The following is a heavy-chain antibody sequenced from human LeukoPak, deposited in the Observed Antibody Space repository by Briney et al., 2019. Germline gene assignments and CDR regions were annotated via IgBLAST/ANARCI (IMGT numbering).Heavy chain of an antibody. CDR2: ISSSSSYI. CDR3: ARDSRSCSGGSCSVGDDY. J-gene: IGHJ4*02. D-gene: IGHD2-15*01. V-gene: IGHV3-21*01. CDR1: GFTFSSYS. Sequence: GGSLRLSCAASGFTFSSYSMNWVRQAPGKGLEWVSSISSSSSYIYYADSVKGRFTISRDNAKNSLYLQMNGLRAEDTAVYYCARDSRSCSGGSCSVGDDYWGQGTLVTVSS.